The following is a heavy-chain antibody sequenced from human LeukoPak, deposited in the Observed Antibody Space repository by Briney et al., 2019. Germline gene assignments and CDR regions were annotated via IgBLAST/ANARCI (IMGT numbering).Heavy chain of an antibody. V-gene: IGHV1-18*01. CDR1: GYTFTSYV. Sequence: GASVNVSCKASGYTFTSYVINWVRQAPGQGLEWMGWLSTYNGTTNYAQKFQGRVTMTTDTSTSTAYMELRNLRSDDTAVYYCARGGYMITFGGVIVDITRYDAFNIWGQGTMVTVSS. CDR2: LSTYNGTT. D-gene: IGHD3-16*02. CDR3: ARGGYMITFGGVIVDITRYDAFNI. J-gene: IGHJ3*02.